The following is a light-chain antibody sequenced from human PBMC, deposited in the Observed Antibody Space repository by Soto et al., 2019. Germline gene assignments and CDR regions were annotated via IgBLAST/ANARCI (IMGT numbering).Light chain of an antibody. V-gene: IGKV3-20*01. Sequence: EIVMTQSPAPLSLSPGERATLSCRASPSVDSNYLAWYQQKPGQAPRLVIFDASNRASGTPERFTGSGSGTDFTLTIARVESEDVPVYYCQEYHVSPVTFGLGTRLEIK. CDR1: PSVDSNY. CDR2: DAS. J-gene: IGKJ5*01. CDR3: QEYHVSPVT.